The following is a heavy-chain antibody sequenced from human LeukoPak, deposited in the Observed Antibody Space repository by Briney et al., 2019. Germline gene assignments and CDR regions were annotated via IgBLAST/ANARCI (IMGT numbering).Heavy chain of an antibody. Sequence: PGGSLRLSCAASGLTFSNAWMSWVRQAPGKGLEWVGRIKRKTDGGTTDYAAPVKGRFTISRDDSKNTLYLQMNSLKTEDTAVYYCTTELLYYYDSSGSDYWGQGTLVTVSS. CDR3: TTELLYYYDSSGSDY. V-gene: IGHV3-15*01. J-gene: IGHJ4*02. D-gene: IGHD3-22*01. CDR2: IKRKTDGGTT. CDR1: GLTFSNAW.